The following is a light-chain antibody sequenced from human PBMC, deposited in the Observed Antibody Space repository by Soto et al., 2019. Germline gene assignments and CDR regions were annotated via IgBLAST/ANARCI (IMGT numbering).Light chain of an antibody. Sequence: EILLPQCPPILSLSPGERATLSWRASQSVSSYLAWYQQKPGQAPRLLIYGASNRATGIPDRLSASGSGTDFTLSIRRLEPEYFAVYYCQQYGSSGTFGQGTKVDIK. CDR1: QSVSSY. CDR2: GAS. CDR3: QQYGSSGT. J-gene: IGKJ1*01. V-gene: IGKV3-20*01.